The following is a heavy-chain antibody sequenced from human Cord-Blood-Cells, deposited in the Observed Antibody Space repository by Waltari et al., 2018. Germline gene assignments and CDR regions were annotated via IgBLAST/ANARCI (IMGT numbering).Heavy chain of an antibody. CDR2: INHSGST. CDR3: ARGIYCSGGSCYFDY. V-gene: IGHV4-34*01. J-gene: IGHJ4*02. D-gene: IGHD2-15*01. CDR1: GGSFSGYY. Sequence: QVQLQQWGAGLLKPSETLSLTCAVSGGSFSGYYWSWIRQPPGKGLEWIGEINHSGSTNYNPSLKSRVTISVDTSKNQFSLKLSSVTAADTAVYYCARGIYCSGGSCYFDYWGQGTLVTVSS.